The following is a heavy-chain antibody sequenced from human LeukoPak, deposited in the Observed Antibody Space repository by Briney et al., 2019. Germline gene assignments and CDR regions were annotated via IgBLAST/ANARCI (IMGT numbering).Heavy chain of an antibody. CDR1: GYSFTSYW. D-gene: IGHD3-10*02. Sequence: GESLKISCKGSGYSFTSYWIGWVRQMPGKGLEWMGIIYPGDSDTRYSPSFQGQVTISADKSISTAYLQWSSLQASDTAMYFFAGLRAAPCSSYMDVWGKGTTVTVSS. V-gene: IGHV5-51*01. CDR3: AGLRAAPCSSYMDV. J-gene: IGHJ6*03. CDR2: IYPGDSDT.